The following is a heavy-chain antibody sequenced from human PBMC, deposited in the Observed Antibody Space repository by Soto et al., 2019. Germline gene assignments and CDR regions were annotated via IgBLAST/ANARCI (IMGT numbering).Heavy chain of an antibody. V-gene: IGHV3-64*01. Sequence: GGSLRLSCAASGFTFSSYSMHWVRQAPGKGLEYVSAISSNGGSTYYANSVKGRFTISRDNSKNTLYLQMGSLRAEDMAVYYCARAPHALDVWGQGTTVTDSS. CDR2: ISSNGGST. D-gene: IGHD2-2*01. J-gene: IGHJ6*02. CDR3: ARAPHALDV. CDR1: GFTFSSYS.